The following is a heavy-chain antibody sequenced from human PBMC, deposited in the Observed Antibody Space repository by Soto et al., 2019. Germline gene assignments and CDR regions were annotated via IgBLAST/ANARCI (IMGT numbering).Heavy chain of an antibody. J-gene: IGHJ6*02. Sequence: XTLSLPFTVSGASIRSSAYWGWIRQPPGKGLEWIGSIYSIGNTYYNPSLKSGVTISADTPKNQFSLNLTSVTAADTAVYYCRRSSRYSTDVWGQGITVTVSS. CDR1: GASIRSSAY. V-gene: IGHV4-39*01. CDR2: IYSIGNT. D-gene: IGHD6-19*01. CDR3: RRSSRYSTDV.